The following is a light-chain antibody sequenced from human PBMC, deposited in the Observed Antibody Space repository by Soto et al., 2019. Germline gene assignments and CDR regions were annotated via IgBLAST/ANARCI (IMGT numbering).Light chain of an antibody. CDR1: QAINNA. J-gene: IGKJ4*01. CDR3: QQFDSYPLT. Sequence: IQLTQSPSSLSASVGDKVTISCRASQAINNALAWCQQKPGKAPMVLIYDASNLESGVPSRFSGSGSGTDFTLTISSLQPEDFATYYCQQFDSYPLTFGGGTKVEIE. V-gene: IGKV1-13*02. CDR2: DAS.